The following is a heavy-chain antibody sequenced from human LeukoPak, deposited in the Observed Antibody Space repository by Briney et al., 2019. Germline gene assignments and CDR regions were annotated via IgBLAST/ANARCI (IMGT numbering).Heavy chain of an antibody. CDR2: IYYSGST. D-gene: IGHD1-26*01. Sequence: SETLSLTCTVSGGSISSSSYYWGWIRQPPGKGLEWIGSIYYSGSTYYNPSLKSRVTISVDTSKNQFSLKLSSVTAADTAVYYCARRRSGSYFDYWGQGTLVTVSS. V-gene: IGHV4-39*01. J-gene: IGHJ4*02. CDR3: ARRRSGSYFDY. CDR1: GGSISSSSYY.